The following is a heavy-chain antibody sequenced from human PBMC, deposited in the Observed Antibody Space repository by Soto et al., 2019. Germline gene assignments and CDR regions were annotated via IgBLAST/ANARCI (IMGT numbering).Heavy chain of an antibody. CDR2: INPNSGGT. D-gene: IGHD1-7*01. J-gene: IGHJ6*02. Sequence: ASVKVSCKASGYTFTGYYMHWVRQAPGQGLEWMGWINPNSGGTNYAQKFQGWVTMTRDTSISTAYMELSRLRSDDTAVYYCARGDTGTTGRYWFVDYYYGMGVWGQGTTVTVSS. V-gene: IGHV1-2*04. CDR3: ARGDTGTTGRYWFVDYYYGMGV. CDR1: GYTFTGYY.